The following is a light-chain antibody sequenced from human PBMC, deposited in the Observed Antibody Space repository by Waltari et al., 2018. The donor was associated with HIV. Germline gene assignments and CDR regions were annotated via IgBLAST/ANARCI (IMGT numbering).Light chain of an antibody. Sequence: DIQMTQSPSSLSASVGDRVTITYRASQTIDTFLEWYQQKPGKAPKLLISTASSLQSGVPSRFSGSGSGTDFTLTISSLQPEDFVTYYCQQSYTTATTFGQGTRLEIK. CDR2: TAS. V-gene: IGKV1-39*01. CDR1: QTIDTF. CDR3: QQSYTTATT. J-gene: IGKJ5*01.